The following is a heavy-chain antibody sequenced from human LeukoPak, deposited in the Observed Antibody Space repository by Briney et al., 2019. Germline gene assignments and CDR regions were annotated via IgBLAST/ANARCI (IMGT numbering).Heavy chain of an antibody. V-gene: IGHV3-23*01. D-gene: IGHD6-13*01. J-gene: IGHJ4*02. Sequence: GGSLRLSCAASGFTFSSYAMSWVRQAPGKGLEWVSAISGSGGSTYYADSVKGRFTISRDNSKNTLYLQMNSLRPEDTAVYYCAKDGQLGGSSWFTLFFDYWGQGTLVTVSS. CDR3: AKDGQLGGSSWFTLFFDY. CDR1: GFTFSSYA. CDR2: ISGSGGST.